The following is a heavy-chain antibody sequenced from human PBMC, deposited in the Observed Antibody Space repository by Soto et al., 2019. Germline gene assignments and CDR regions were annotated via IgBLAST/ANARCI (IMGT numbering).Heavy chain of an antibody. J-gene: IGHJ6*02. V-gene: IGHV3-48*01. CDR2: ITTSSSTI. Sequence: EVQLVESGGGLVQPGGSLRLSCAASGFTFSTYSMNWVRQAPGKGLEWISYITTSSSTIYYADSVKGRFTISRDNAKNSLYLHMNSLRVEDTAVYYCARRAVWGQGTTVTVS. CDR3: ARRAV. CDR1: GFTFSTYS.